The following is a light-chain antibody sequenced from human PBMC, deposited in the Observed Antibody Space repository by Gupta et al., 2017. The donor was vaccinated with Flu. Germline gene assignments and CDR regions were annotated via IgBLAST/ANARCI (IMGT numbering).Light chain of an antibody. CDR1: QSVYNN. Sequence: ATLSVSPGEGATLSCRASQSVYNNLAWYQQKPGQAPRLLIYGASTRATGIPARFSGSGSGTHFTLTISSRQSEDIAVYYCQQYNIWPLWTFGQGTKVEIK. CDR3: QQYNIWPLWT. V-gene: IGKV3-15*01. CDR2: GAS. J-gene: IGKJ1*01.